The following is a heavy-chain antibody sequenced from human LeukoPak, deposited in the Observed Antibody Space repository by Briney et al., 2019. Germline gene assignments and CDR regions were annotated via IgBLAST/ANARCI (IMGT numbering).Heavy chain of an antibody. CDR2: ISGRGGST. D-gene: IGHD5-24*01. V-gene: IGHV3-23*01. CDR1: GFTFSSYA. Sequence: PGGSLRLSCAASGFTFSSYAMSWVRQAPGKGLGWVSSISGRGGSTYYADSVKGRFTISRDNSKNTLYLQMNSLRAEDTAVYSCAIWRDGYSTYNFDYWAQGTLVTVSS. J-gene: IGHJ4*02. CDR3: AIWRDGYSTYNFDY.